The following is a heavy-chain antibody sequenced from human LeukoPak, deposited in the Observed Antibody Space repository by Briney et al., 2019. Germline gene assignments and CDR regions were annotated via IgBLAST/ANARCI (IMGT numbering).Heavy chain of an antibody. V-gene: IGHV4-30-4*08. J-gene: IGHJ5*02. CDR2: IYYSGST. CDR1: GGSISSGAYY. CDR3: ARAPLRITIFGVGKAPFDP. D-gene: IGHD3-3*01. Sequence: SETLSLTCTVSGGSISSGAYYWSWIRQPPGKGLEWIGYIYYSGSTYYNPSLKSRVTISVDTSKNQFSLKLSSVTAADTAVYYCARAPLRITIFGVGKAPFDPWGQGTLVTVSS.